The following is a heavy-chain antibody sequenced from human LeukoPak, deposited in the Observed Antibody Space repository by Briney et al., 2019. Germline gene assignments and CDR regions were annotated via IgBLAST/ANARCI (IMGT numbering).Heavy chain of an antibody. CDR3: AKESLGASYFDY. CDR1: GFTVSSNY. J-gene: IGHJ4*02. CDR2: IYSGGST. Sequence: GGSLRLSCAASGFTVSSNYMSWVRQAPGKGPEWVSVIYSGGSTYYADSVKGRFTISRDNSKNTLYLQMNSLRAEDTAVYYCAKESLGASYFDYWGQGTLVTVSS. D-gene: IGHD1-26*01. V-gene: IGHV3-66*01.